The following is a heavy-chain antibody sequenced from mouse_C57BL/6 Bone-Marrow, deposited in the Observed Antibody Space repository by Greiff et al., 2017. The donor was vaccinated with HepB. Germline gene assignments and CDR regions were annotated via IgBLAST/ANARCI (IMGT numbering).Heavy chain of an antibody. J-gene: IGHJ2*01. CDR2: ISSGGSYT. Sequence: DVQLVESGGDLVKPGGSLKLSCAASGFTFSSYGMSWVRQTPDKRLEWVATISSGGSYTYYPDSVKGRFTISRDNAKNTLYLQRSSLKSEDTAMYYCARGAGGDYWGQGTTLTVSS. V-gene: IGHV5-6*01. CDR1: GFTFSSYG. CDR3: ARGAGGDY.